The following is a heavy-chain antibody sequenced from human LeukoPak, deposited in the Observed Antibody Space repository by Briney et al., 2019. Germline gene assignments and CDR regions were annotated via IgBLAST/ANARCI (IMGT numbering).Heavy chain of an antibody. CDR3: AKDRREIGYYYYYMDV. V-gene: IGHV3-30*02. D-gene: IGHD1-26*01. Sequence: PGGSLRLSCAASGFTFSSYGMHWVRQAPGKGLEWEAFIRYDGSNKYYADSVKGRFTISRDNSKNTLYLQMNSLRAEDTAVYYCAKDRREIGYYYYYMDVWGKGTTVTIS. J-gene: IGHJ6*03. CDR2: IRYDGSNK. CDR1: GFTFSSYG.